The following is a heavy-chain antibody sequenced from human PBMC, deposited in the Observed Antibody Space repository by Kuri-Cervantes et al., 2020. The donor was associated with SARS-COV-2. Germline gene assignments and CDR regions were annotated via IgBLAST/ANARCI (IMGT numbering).Heavy chain of an antibody. J-gene: IGHJ6*03. V-gene: IGHV4-34*01. CDR2: INYSGTT. CDR1: GGSFSNFL. Sequence: SQTLSLTCGVYGGSFSNFLWDWVRQPPGKGLEWIGEINYSGTTNYNPPLKSRVTISVDPSKNLFSLNLTSVTAADTAMYYCARLRRHNDGWFATGYYMDVWGKGTTVTVSS. CDR3: ARLRRHNDGWFATGYYMDV. D-gene: IGHD6-19*01.